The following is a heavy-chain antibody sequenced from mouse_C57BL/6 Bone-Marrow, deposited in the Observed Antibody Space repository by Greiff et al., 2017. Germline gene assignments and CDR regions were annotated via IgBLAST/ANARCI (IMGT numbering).Heavy chain of an antibody. Sequence: QVHVKQSGAELARPGASVKMSCKASGYTFTSYTMHWVKQRPGQGLEWIGYINPSSGYTKYNQKFKDKATLTADKSSSTAYMQLSSLTSEDSSVYYCARGKHYSKDYWGQGTTLTVSS. CDR1: GYTFTSYT. J-gene: IGHJ2*01. V-gene: IGHV1-4*01. CDR2: INPSSGYT. CDR3: ARGKHYSKDY. D-gene: IGHD2-5*01.